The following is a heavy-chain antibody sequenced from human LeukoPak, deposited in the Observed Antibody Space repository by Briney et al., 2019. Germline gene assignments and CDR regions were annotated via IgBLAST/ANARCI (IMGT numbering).Heavy chain of an antibody. D-gene: IGHD3-22*01. CDR1: GGSISNGGYY. J-gene: IGHJ4*02. CDR2: INYSGSS. V-gene: IGHV4-31*01. CDR3: ARAYDSSGYYYYYYFDY. Sequence: SQTLSLTCTVSGGSISNGGYYWSWFRQHPGKGLEWIGYINYSGSSHYNPSLKSPVIISVDSSNNQFSLKLTSVTAADTAVYYCARAYDSSGYYYYYYFDYWGQGTLVTVSS.